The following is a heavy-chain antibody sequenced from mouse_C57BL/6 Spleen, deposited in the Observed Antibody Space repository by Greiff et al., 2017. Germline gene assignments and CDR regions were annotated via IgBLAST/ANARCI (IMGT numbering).Heavy chain of an antibody. CDR3: ARGTVVADYFDY. Sequence: EVNLVESGGGLVKPGGSLKLSCAASGFTFSDYGMHWVRQAPEKGLEWVAYISSGSSTIYYADTVKGRFTISRDNAKNTLFLQMTSLRSEDTAMYYCARGTVVADYFDYWGQGTTLTVS. J-gene: IGHJ2*01. D-gene: IGHD1-1*01. CDR2: ISSGSSTI. CDR1: GFTFSDYG. V-gene: IGHV5-17*01.